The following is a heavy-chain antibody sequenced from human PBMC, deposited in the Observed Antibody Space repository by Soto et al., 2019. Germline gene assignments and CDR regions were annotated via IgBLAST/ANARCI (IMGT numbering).Heavy chain of an antibody. Sequence: PSETLSLTCTVSGGSISSSSYYWGWIRQPPGKGLEWIGSIYYSGSTYYNPSLKSRVTISVDTSKNQFSLKLSSVTAADTAVYCCARRPKSIAAPPWHLIAAATYYYYGMDVWGQGTTVTVSS. J-gene: IGHJ6*02. D-gene: IGHD6-13*01. CDR2: IYYSGST. V-gene: IGHV4-39*01. CDR3: ARRPKSIAAPPWHLIAAATYYYYGMDV. CDR1: GGSISSSSYY.